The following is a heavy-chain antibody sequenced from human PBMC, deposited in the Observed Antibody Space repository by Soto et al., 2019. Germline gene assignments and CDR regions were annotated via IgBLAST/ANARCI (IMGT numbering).Heavy chain of an antibody. CDR1: GGTFSSYA. CDR2: IIPIFGTA. Sequence: ASVKVSCKASGGTFSSYAISWVRQAPGQGLEWMGGIIPIFGTANYAQKFQGRVTITADESTSTAYMELSSLRSEDTAVYYCARVHSSSHYYYYYMDVWGKGTTVTVSS. V-gene: IGHV1-69*13. J-gene: IGHJ6*03. CDR3: ARVHSSSHYYYYYMDV. D-gene: IGHD6-6*01.